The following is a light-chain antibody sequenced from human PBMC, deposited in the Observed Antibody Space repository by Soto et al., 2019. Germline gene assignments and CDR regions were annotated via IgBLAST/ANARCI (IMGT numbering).Light chain of an antibody. CDR1: QSVLYSSNHKNY. V-gene: IGKV4-1*01. Sequence: DIVMTQSPDSLAVSLGERATINCKSSQSVLYSSNHKNYLAWYQQKPGQPPKLLIYWASTRDSGVPARFSGSGSGTDFTLTISSLQAEDVAVYYCQQYYSTSLTCGQGTKVEIK. J-gene: IGKJ1*01. CDR2: WAS. CDR3: QQYYSTSLT.